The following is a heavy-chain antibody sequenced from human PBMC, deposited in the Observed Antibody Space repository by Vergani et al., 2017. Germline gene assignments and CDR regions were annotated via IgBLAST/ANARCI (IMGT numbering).Heavy chain of an antibody. CDR3: ARGGYCSGGSCYPTPADHNVLDY. CDR1: GGSFSGYY. V-gene: IGHV4-34*01. CDR2: INHSGST. Sequence: QVQLQQWGAGLLKPSETLSLTCAVYGGSFSGYYWSWIRQPPGKGLEWIGEINHSGSTNYNPSLKSRVTISVVKSKNHFPLKLSSVTAADTAVYYCARGGYCSGGSCYPTPADHNVLDYWCQGTLVTVSS. J-gene: IGHJ4*02. D-gene: IGHD2-15*01.